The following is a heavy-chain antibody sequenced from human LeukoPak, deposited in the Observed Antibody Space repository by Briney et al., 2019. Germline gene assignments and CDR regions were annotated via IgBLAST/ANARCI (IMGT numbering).Heavy chain of an antibody. V-gene: IGHV5-51*01. CDR1: GYSFTSYW. CDR2: IYPGDSDT. D-gene: IGHD6-19*01. J-gene: IGHJ4*02. CDR3: ARHRLYSSGWRHFDY. Sequence: GESLKISCKGSGYSFTSYWIGWVRQMPGKGLEWMGIIYPGDSDTRYSPSFQGQVTISADKSISTAYLQWSSLTASDTAMYYCARHRLYSSGWRHFDYWGQGTLVTLSS.